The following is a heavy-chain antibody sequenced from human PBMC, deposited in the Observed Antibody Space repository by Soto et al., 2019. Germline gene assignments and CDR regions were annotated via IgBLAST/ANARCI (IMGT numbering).Heavy chain of an antibody. CDR1: GYTFTSYV. CDR2: ISAYNGNT. J-gene: IGHJ4*02. Sequence: QVQLVQSGAEVKKLGASVKVFCKASGYTFTSYVITWVRQAPGQGLEWMGWISAYNGNTKYAQKLQNTVTMTTATSTSTDYMELRSLKSDDTAVYYSARAGTTVTTLAIDYWGQGTLVTVSS. D-gene: IGHD4-17*01. CDR3: ARAGTTVTTLAIDY. V-gene: IGHV1-18*01.